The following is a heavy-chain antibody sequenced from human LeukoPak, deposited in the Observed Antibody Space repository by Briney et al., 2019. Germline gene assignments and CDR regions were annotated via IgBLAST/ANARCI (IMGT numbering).Heavy chain of an antibody. V-gene: IGHV3-53*01. D-gene: IGHD5-12*01. CDR2: IYSGGST. CDR1: VFTVSSNY. Sequence: PGWSLRLSCAASVFTVSSNYMSWVRQAPGRGLEWVSVIYSGGSTYYADSVKGRFTLSRDNSKNTLYLQMNSLRAEDTAVYYCASEWLRIDYWGQGTLVTVSS. CDR3: ASEWLRIDY. J-gene: IGHJ4*02.